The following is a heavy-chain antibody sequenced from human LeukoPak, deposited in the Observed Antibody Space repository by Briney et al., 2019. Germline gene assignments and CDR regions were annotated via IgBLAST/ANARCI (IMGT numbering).Heavy chain of an antibody. D-gene: IGHD3-10*01. CDR3: ARPTMVRGVYFDY. J-gene: IGHJ4*02. V-gene: IGHV3-11*06. CDR1: GFTFSDYY. Sequence: PGGSLRLSCSASGFTFSDYYMSWIRQAPGKGLEWVSYISSSSSYTNYADSVKGRFTISRDNAKNSLYLQMNSLRAEDTAVYYCARPTMVRGVYFDYWGQGTLVTVSS. CDR2: ISSSSSYT.